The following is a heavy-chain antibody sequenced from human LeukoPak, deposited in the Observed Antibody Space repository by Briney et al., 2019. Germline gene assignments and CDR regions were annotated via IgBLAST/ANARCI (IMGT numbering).Heavy chain of an antibody. CDR2: IIPILGIA. Sequence: ASVKVSCKASGGTFSSYAIIWVRQAPGQGLEWMGRIIPILGIANYAQKFQGRVTITADKSTSTAYIELNSLRSEDTAVYYCARLPTVVTLSRSFDIWGQGTMVTGSS. V-gene: IGHV1-69*04. CDR1: GGTFSSYA. J-gene: IGHJ3*02. D-gene: IGHD4-23*01. CDR3: ARLPTVVTLSRSFDI.